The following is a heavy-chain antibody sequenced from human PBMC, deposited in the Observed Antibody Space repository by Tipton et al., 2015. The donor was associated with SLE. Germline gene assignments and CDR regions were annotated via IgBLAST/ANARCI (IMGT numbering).Heavy chain of an antibody. CDR2: ISGSGGST. D-gene: IGHD3-9*01. CDR1: GFTFSSYS. Sequence: SLRLSCAASGFTFSSYSMNWVRQAPGKGLEWVSAISGSGGSTYYADSVKGRFTISRDNSKNTLYLQMNSLRAEDTAVYYCAKDLKGGQYYDILTGYPDDAFDIWGQGTMVTVSS. CDR3: AKDLKGGQYYDILTGYPDDAFDI. V-gene: IGHV3-23*01. J-gene: IGHJ3*02.